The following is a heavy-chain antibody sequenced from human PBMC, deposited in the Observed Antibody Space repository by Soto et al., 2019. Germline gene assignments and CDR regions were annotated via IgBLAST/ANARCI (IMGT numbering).Heavy chain of an antibody. CDR1: GFIFSGPA. J-gene: IGHJ4*02. D-gene: IGHD3-3*01. CDR2: IRSKANSYAT. V-gene: IGHV3-73*02. CDR3: ARGVYDFWSGHPKGLDY. Sequence: EVQLVESGGGLVQPGGSLKLSCAASGFIFSGPAMEWVRQASGKGLEGVGRIRSKANSYATAYAVSVKGRFTISRDDSRNTAYLQMNSLKTEDTAVYYCARGVYDFWSGHPKGLDYWGQGTVVTVSS.